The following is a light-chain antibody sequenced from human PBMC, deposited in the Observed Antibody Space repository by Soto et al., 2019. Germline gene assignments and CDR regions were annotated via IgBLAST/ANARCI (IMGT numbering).Light chain of an antibody. V-gene: IGKV3-15*01. J-gene: IGKJ1*01. CDR1: QTINNN. Sequence: VMTQAPATLSVSPGARATLSCRASQTINNNVAWYQLQDGQVPRLLIYGASTRAADVPARFSGGGSGTEFTLTISSLQSEDFAVYYCQQYNNWPRTFGQGTKVDIK. CDR2: GAS. CDR3: QQYNNWPRT.